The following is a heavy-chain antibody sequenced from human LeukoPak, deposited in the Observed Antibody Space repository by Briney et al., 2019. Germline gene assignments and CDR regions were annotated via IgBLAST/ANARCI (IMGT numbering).Heavy chain of an antibody. V-gene: IGHV3-30*02. Sequence: GGSLRLSCAASGFTFSSYGMHWVRQAPGKGLEWVAFIRYDGSNKYYADSVKGRFTISRDNSKNTLYLQMNSLRAEDTAVYYCAKDAKPRSLPQNWFDPWGQGTLVTVSS. J-gene: IGHJ5*02. CDR3: AKDAKPRSLPQNWFDP. CDR2: IRYDGSNK. D-gene: IGHD3-3*01. CDR1: GFTFSSYG.